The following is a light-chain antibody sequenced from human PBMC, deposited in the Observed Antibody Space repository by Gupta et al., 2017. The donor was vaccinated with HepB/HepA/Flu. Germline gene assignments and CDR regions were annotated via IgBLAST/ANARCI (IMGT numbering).Light chain of an antibody. Sequence: SGSSSNMGDNFINWYQKLPERAPKLLIFATNERPSGVPDRFSGSKSGTSAFLANSGIQSEDEAEYYCAAWDDRLNGPVFGGGTKLTVL. J-gene: IGLJ3*02. CDR2: ATN. CDR3: AAWDDRLNGPV. CDR1: SSNMGDNF. V-gene: IGLV1-44*01.